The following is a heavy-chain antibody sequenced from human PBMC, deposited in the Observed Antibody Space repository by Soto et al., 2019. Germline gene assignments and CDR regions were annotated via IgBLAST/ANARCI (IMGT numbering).Heavy chain of an antibody. D-gene: IGHD5-12*01. CDR2: INAGNGNT. J-gene: IGHJ4*02. CDR3: ARDQGEEVATYVLDY. CDR1: GYTFTSYA. V-gene: IGHV1-3*01. Sequence: QVQLVQSGAEVKKPGASVKVSCKASGYTFTSYAIHCVRQAPGQRLEWMGWINAGNGNTKYSQKFQGRVTITRDTSASTAYMELSRLRXEXTAXYXXARDQGEEVATYVLDYWGQGTLVTVSS.